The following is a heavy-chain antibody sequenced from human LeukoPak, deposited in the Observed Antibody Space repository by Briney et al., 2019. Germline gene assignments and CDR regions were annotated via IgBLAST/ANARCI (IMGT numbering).Heavy chain of an antibody. V-gene: IGHV4-34*01. D-gene: IGHD6-19*01. J-gene: IGHJ4*02. CDR2: INHSGST. Sequence: PSETLSLTCAVHGGSFSGYYWSWIRQPPGKGLEWIGEINHSGSTNYNPSLKSRVTISVDTSKNQFSLKLSSVTAADTAVYYCARTNTVAGINYWGQGTLVTVSS. CDR3: ARTNTVAGINY. CDR1: GGSFSGYY.